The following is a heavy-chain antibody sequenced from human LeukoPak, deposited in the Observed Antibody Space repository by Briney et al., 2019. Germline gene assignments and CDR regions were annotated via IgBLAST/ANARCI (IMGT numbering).Heavy chain of an antibody. CDR1: GFTFSRYA. V-gene: IGHV3-64*01. J-gene: IGHJ4*02. D-gene: IGHD3-10*01. CDR2: ISPNGVSP. Sequence: GGSLRLSCAVSGFTFSRYAMHWVRQAPGKGLEYVSAISPNGVSPYYAHSVQGRFTISRDNSKNTLYLQVGSMRTEDMAVYYCAKDQAVNYYGSGSYYKDWGQGTLVTVSS. CDR3: AKDQAVNYYGSGSYYKD.